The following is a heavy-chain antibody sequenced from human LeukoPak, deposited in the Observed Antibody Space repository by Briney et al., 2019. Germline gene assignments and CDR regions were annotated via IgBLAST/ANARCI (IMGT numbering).Heavy chain of an antibody. V-gene: IGHV4-39*07. CDR2: IYYSGST. CDR1: GGSISSSSYY. Sequence: PSETLSLTCTVSGGSISSSSYYWGWIRQPPGKGLEWIGSIYYSGSTYYNPSLKSRVTISVDTSKNQFSLKLSSVTAADTAVYYCARDRGVLGYVDYWGQGTLVTVSS. CDR3: ARDRGVLGYVDY. D-gene: IGHD3-10*01. J-gene: IGHJ4*02.